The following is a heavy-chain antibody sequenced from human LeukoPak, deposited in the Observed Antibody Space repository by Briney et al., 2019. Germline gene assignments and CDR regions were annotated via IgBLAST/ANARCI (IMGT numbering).Heavy chain of an antibody. Sequence: ASVKVSCKASGYTFTTYGISWVRQAPGQGLEWVGWIRSYNGHTNYARRLQGRVTMTTDTSTTTVYMELRNLRSDDTAVYYCARDLLVAGSPDPLAFWGRGTLVTASS. CDR2: IRSYNGHT. CDR1: GYTFTTYG. J-gene: IGHJ4*02. V-gene: IGHV1-18*01. CDR3: ARDLLVAGSPDPLAF. D-gene: IGHD6-19*01.